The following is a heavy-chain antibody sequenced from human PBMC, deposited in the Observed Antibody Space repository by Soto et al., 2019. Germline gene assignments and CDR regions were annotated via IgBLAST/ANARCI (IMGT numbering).Heavy chain of an antibody. V-gene: IGHV4-34*01. J-gene: IGHJ5*02. CDR3: ARETALLLWFGELINWFDP. D-gene: IGHD3-10*01. Sequence: QVQLQQWGAGLLKPSETLSLTCAVYGGSFSGYYWSWIRQPPGKGLEWIGEINHSGSTNYNPSLKSRVTISVDTSKNQFSLKLSSVTAADTAVYYCARETALLLWFGELINWFDPWGQGTLVTVSS. CDR1: GGSFSGYY. CDR2: INHSGST.